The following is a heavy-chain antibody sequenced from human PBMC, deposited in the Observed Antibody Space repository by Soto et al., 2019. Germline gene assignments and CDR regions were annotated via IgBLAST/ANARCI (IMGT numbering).Heavy chain of an antibody. D-gene: IGHD3-9*01. J-gene: IGHJ4*02. CDR3: ARSRYFDGLPVL. V-gene: IGHV4-31*03. Sequence: QVQLQESGPGLVKPSQTLSLTRTVSGGSISSGGYYWSWLRQHPGKGLEWLGYIYYSRSPHYNPSLKSRXXIXVDXAKNQVSLKLSSVTAADTAVYYWARSRYFDGLPVLWGQGTLVTVSS. CDR2: IYYSRSP. CDR1: GGSISSGGYY.